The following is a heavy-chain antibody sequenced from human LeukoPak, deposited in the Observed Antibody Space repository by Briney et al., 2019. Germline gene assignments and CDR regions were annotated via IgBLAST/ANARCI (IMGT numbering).Heavy chain of an antibody. CDR1: GFTFSTYD. J-gene: IGHJ4*02. Sequence: SGGSLRLSCVASGFTFSTYDMTWVRQAPGKGLEWVSTMSGSGARTYYADSVKGRFTISRDNSKNTLSLQMNSLRVEDTAVYYCAKTAGSGSYYRFEYWGQGALVTVSS. CDR3: AKTAGSGSYYRFEY. CDR2: MSGSGART. V-gene: IGHV3-23*01. D-gene: IGHD3-10*01.